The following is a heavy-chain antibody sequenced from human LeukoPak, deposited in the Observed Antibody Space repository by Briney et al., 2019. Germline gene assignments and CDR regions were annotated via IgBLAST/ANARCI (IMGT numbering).Heavy chain of an antibody. D-gene: IGHD3-16*02. J-gene: IGHJ4*02. CDR2: INHSGST. Sequence: PSETLSLTCAVYGGSFSGYYWSWIRQPPGKGLEWIGEINHSGSTNYNPSLKSRVTISVDTSKNQFSLKLSSVTAADTAVYYCARGGLYDYVSGSYRYYFDYWGQGTLVTVSS. CDR1: GGSFSGYY. V-gene: IGHV4-34*01. CDR3: ARGGLYDYVSGSYRYYFDY.